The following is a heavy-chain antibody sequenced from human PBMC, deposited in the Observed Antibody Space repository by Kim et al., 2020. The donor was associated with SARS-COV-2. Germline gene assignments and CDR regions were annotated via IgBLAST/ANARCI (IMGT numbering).Heavy chain of an antibody. CDR2: ISYDGSNK. CDR1: GFTFSSYA. V-gene: IGHV3-30-3*01. Sequence: GGSLRLSCAASGFTFSSYAMHWVRQAPGKGLEWVAVISYDGSNKYYADSVKGRLTISRDNSKNTLYLQMNSLRAEDTAVYYCARERNIVVVVAAMDYWGQGTLVTVSS. J-gene: IGHJ4*02. CDR3: ARERNIVVVVAAMDY. D-gene: IGHD2-15*01.